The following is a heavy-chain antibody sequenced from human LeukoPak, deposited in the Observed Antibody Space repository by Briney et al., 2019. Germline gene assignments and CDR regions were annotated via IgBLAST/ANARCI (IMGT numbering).Heavy chain of an antibody. CDR2: IYTSGST. V-gene: IGHV4-61*02. CDR1: GGSISSGSYY. Sequence: PSQTLSLTCTVSGGSISSGSYYWSWIRQPAGKGLEWIGRIYTSGSTNYNPSLKSRVTMSVDTSKNQFSLKLSSVTAADTAVYYCARHSHDSSATGAFDIWGQGTMVTVSS. CDR3: ARHSHDSSATGAFDI. D-gene: IGHD3-22*01. J-gene: IGHJ3*02.